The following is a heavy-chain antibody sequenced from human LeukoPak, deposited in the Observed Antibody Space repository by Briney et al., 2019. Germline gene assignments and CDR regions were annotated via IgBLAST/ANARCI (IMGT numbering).Heavy chain of an antibody. Sequence: PSETLSLTCTVSGGSFSSDTYYWSWIRQPAGKGLEWIGRIYPSGSTNYNPSLKSRVTISVDTSKNQFSLKLSSVTAADTAVYYCARDSRGFYYGSGSYYNPREAFDIWGQGTMVTVSS. CDR1: GGSFSSDTYY. J-gene: IGHJ3*02. D-gene: IGHD3-10*01. CDR2: IYPSGST. CDR3: ARDSRGFYYGSGSYYNPREAFDI. V-gene: IGHV4-61*02.